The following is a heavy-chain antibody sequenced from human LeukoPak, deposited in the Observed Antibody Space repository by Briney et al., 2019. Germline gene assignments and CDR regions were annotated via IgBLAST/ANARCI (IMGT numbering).Heavy chain of an antibody. J-gene: IGHJ3*02. V-gene: IGHV2-5*02. D-gene: IGHD3-16*01. CDR3: AQRGGVTDVFDI. CDR1: GFSLSTIGEG. CDR2: IHWDDDK. Sequence: KESGPTLVNPTQTLTLTCNFSGFSLSTIGEGVGWIRQPPGKALEWLALIHWDDDKRFSPSLKSRLTITKDTSKNQVVLTMTNMGTEETATFYFAQRGGVTDVFDIGGQGTMVTVSS.